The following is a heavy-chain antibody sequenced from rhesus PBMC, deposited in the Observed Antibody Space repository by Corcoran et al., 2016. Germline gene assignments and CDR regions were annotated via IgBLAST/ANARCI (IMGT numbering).Heavy chain of an antibody. CDR2: IYWDNDK. Sequence: QVTLKESGPALVKPTQTLTLTCTFSGFSISTSGMGVGWIRQPPGKALEWLALIYWDNDKFYSKYLKRRLTIYKDTSKNQVVLTMTNMDPGDTATYYCARNGYYEDDYGYYYNYGLDSWGQGVVVTVSS. J-gene: IGHJ6*01. V-gene: IGHV2-174*01. CDR1: GFSISTSGMG. CDR3: ARNGYYEDDYGYYYNYGLDS. D-gene: IGHD3-9*01.